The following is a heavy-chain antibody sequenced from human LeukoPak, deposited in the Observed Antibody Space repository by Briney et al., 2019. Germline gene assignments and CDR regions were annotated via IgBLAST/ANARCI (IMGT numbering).Heavy chain of an antibody. V-gene: IGHV3-21*01. J-gene: IGHJ4*02. CDR2: ISSSSSYI. CDR3: ARDPYSSSQYHDY. Sequence: GGSLGLSCAASGFTFSSYSMNWVRQAPGKGLEWVSSISSSSSYIYYADSVKGRFTISRDNAKNSLYLQMNSLRAEDTAVYYCARDPYSSSQYHDYWGQGTLVTVSS. CDR1: GFTFSSYS. D-gene: IGHD6-13*01.